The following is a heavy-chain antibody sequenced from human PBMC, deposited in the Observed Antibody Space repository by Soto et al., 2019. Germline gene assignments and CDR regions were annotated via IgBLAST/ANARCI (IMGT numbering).Heavy chain of an antibody. CDR2: MNPNSGNT. Sequence: ASVKVSCKASGYTFTSYDINWVRQATGQGLEWMGWMNPNSGNTGYAQKFQGRVTMTRNTSISTAYMELSSLRSEDTAVYYCARVEGGLVASTLQVAFDIWGQGTMVTVSS. CDR1: GYTFTSYD. J-gene: IGHJ3*02. V-gene: IGHV1-8*01. D-gene: IGHD3-3*01. CDR3: ARVEGGLVASTLQVAFDI.